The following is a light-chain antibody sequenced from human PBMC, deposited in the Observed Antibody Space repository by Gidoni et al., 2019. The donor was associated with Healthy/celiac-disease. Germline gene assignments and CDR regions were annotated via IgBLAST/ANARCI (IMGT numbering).Light chain of an antibody. V-gene: IGLV3-21*04. CDR1: NIVSKS. Sequence: SYVLTQPPSVSVAPGKTARITCGGNNIVSKSVHWYQQKPGQAPVLVIYYDSDRPSGIPERFSGSNSGNTATLTISRVEAGDEADYYCQVWDSSSSVVFGGGTKLTVL. CDR3: QVWDSSSSVV. J-gene: IGLJ2*01. CDR2: YDS.